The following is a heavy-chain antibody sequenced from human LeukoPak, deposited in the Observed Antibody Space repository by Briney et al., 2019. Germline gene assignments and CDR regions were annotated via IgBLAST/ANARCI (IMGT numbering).Heavy chain of an antibody. J-gene: IGHJ3*02. CDR2: IYHSGST. CDR3: ARDRREWEGAFDI. CDR1: GYSISSGYY. V-gene: IGHV4-38-2*02. Sequence: SETLSLTCTVSGYSISSGYYWGWIRQPPGKGLEWIGSIYHSGSTYYNPSLKSRVTISVDTSKNQFSLKLSSVTAADTAVYYCARDRREWEGAFDIWGQGTMVTVSS. D-gene: IGHD1-26*01.